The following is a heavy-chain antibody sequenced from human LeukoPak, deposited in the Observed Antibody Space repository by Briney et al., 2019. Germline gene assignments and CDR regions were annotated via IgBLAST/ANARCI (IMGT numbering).Heavy chain of an antibody. V-gene: IGHV3-20*04. Sequence: PGGSLRLSCAASGFTFDDYGMSWVRQAPGKGLEWVSGINWNGGSTGYADSVRGRFAISRDNAQNSLYLQMNGLRAEDTAMYFCARVGSSTYFYYYMDVWGKGTTVTVSS. CDR1: GFTFDDYG. J-gene: IGHJ6*03. CDR3: ARVGSSTYFYYYMDV. CDR2: INWNGGST. D-gene: IGHD6-13*01.